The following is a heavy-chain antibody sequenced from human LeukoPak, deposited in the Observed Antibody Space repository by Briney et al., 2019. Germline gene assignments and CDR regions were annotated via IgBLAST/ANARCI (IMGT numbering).Heavy chain of an antibody. Sequence: GGSLRLSCAASGFTFSSYAMNWVRQAPGKGLEWVSSISSSSSYIYYADSVKGRFTISRDNAKNSLYLQMNSLRAEDTAVYYCARGNFNRGYCSSTSCPPDYFDYWGQGTLVTVSS. V-gene: IGHV3-21*01. CDR1: GFTFSSYA. J-gene: IGHJ4*02. CDR2: ISSSSSYI. D-gene: IGHD2-2*01. CDR3: ARGNFNRGYCSSTSCPPDYFDY.